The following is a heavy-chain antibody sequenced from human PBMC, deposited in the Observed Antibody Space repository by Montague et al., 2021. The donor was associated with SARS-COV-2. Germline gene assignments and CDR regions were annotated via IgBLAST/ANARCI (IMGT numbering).Heavy chain of an antibody. D-gene: IGHD6-13*01. J-gene: IGHJ5*02. CDR2: ISWNSGSI. V-gene: IGHV3-9*01. CDR1: GFTFDDCA. CDR3: AKDGSSSWYGWFDP. Sequence: SLRLSCAASGFTFDDCAMHWVRQAPGKGLEWVSGISWNSGSIGYADSVKGRFTISRDNAKNSLYLQMSSLRAEDTALYYCAKDGSSSWYGWFDPWGQGTLVTVSS.